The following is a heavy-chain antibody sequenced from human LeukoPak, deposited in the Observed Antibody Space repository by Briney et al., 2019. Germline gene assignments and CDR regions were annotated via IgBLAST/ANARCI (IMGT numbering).Heavy chain of an antibody. Sequence: PSETLSLTCTVSGGSISSYYWSWIRQPPGKGLEWIGYIYYNGSTNYNPSLKSRVTISVDTSKNQFSLKLRSVTAADTAIYYCARVRRVGRTRLRYFDHQTEYYYFYYMDVWGKGTTVTVSS. D-gene: IGHD3-9*01. J-gene: IGHJ6*03. CDR2: IYYNGST. CDR1: GGSISSYY. CDR3: ARVRRVGRTRLRYFDHQTEYYYFYYMDV. V-gene: IGHV4-59*01.